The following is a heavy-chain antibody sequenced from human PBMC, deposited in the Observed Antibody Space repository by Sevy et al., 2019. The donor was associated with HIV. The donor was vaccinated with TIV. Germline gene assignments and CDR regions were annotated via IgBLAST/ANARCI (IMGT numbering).Heavy chain of an antibody. CDR1: GFTFSANW. V-gene: IGHV3-7*01. J-gene: IGHJ4*02. D-gene: IGHD3-16*01. Sequence: GGSLRLSCAASGFTFSANWMNWVRQAPGKGLEGVANIKGDGSDKHYVDSVEGRFTISGDNAKNLLYLQMNSLRVEDTAVYYCAHETFGRFESWGQGTLVTVSS. CDR2: IKGDGSDK. CDR3: AHETFGRFES.